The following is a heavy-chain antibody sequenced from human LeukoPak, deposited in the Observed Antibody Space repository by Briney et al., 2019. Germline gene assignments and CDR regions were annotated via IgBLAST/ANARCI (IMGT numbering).Heavy chain of an antibody. J-gene: IGHJ4*02. CDR2: IAYDGNNK. Sequence: GGSLRLSCAASGFTFNTYAMHWVRQAPGKGLEWVAVIAYDGNNKYYADSVKGRFTVSRDNTKNTLYLQMNSLRAEDTAVYYCAKGALLLWFGEFPVGDYFDYWGQGTLVTVSS. CDR3: AKGALLLWFGEFPVGDYFDY. D-gene: IGHD3-10*01. V-gene: IGHV3-30-3*01. CDR1: GFTFNTYA.